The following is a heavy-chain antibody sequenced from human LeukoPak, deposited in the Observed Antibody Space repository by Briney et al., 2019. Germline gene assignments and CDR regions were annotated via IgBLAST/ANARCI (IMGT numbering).Heavy chain of an antibody. D-gene: IGHD3/OR15-3a*01. CDR1: GGSISSNC. Sequence: SETLSLTCTVSGGSISSNCWSWIRQPPGKGLEWIGYSCYSGTTNYNPSLKSRVTMFVDTSKSQFSLDLNSVTAADTAVYYCARGEVDLKYGMDVWGQGTTVTVS. CDR2: SCYSGTT. J-gene: IGHJ6*02. CDR3: ARGEVDLKYGMDV. V-gene: IGHV4-59*01.